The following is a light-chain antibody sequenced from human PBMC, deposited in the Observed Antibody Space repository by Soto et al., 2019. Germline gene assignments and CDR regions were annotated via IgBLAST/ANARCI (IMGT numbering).Light chain of an antibody. CDR3: CSRTSTNTRV. Sequence: QSALTQPASVSGSPGQSITISCTGTSSDIGGYNHVSWYQHNPGKAPKLLIYDVTMRPPDISGRFSGSKSGNTASLTISGLQADDEADYYCCSRTSTNTRVFGGGTKVTVL. J-gene: IGLJ3*02. CDR2: DVT. CDR1: SSDIGGYNH. V-gene: IGLV2-14*03.